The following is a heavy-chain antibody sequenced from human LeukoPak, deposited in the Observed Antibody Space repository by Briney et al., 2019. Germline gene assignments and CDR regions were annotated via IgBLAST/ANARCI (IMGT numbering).Heavy chain of an antibody. J-gene: IGHJ4*02. CDR3: ASGLRYFDWLIDY. CDR2: MNPNSGNT. V-gene: IGHV1-8*01. CDR1: GYTFTSYD. D-gene: IGHD3-9*01. Sequence: ASVKVSCKASGYTFTSYDINWVRQATGQGLEWMGWMNPNSGNTGYAQKFQGRVTMTRNTSISTAYMELSSLRSEDTAVYYCASGLRYFDWLIDYWGQGTLVTVSS.